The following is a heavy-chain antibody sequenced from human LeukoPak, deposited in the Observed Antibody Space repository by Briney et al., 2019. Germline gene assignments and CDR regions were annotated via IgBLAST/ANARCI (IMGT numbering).Heavy chain of an antibody. CDR1: GFTFSNAW. D-gene: IGHD1-26*01. Sequence: GGSLRLSCAASGFTFSNAWMSWVRQAPGKGLEWVGFIRSKAYGGTTEYAASVKGRFTISRDDSKSIAYLQMNSLKTEDTAVYYCTRGATAYSDAFDIWGQGTMVTVSS. V-gene: IGHV3-49*04. J-gene: IGHJ3*02. CDR3: TRGATAYSDAFDI. CDR2: IRSKAYGGTT.